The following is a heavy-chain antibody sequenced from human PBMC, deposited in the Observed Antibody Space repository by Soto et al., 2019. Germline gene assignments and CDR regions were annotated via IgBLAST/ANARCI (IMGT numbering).Heavy chain of an antibody. CDR1: GGSFSGYY. D-gene: IGHD1-26*01. CDR2: INHSGST. CDR3: AGGRYRERTLYYYYYGMDV. J-gene: IGHJ6*02. V-gene: IGHV4-34*01. Sequence: SETLSLTCAVYGGSFSGYYWSWIRQPPGKGLEWIGEINHSGSTNYNPSLKSRVTISVDTSKNQFSLKLSSVTAADTAVYYCAGGRYRERTLYYYYYGMDVWGQGTTVTVSS.